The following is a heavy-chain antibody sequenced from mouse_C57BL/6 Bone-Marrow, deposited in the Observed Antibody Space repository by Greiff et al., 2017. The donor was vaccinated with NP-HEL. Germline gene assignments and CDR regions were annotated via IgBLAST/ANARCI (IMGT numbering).Heavy chain of an antibody. Sequence: EVKLMESGEGLVKPGGSLKLSCAASGLTFSSYAMSWVRQTPEKRLEWVAYISSGGDYIYYADTVKGRFTISRDNARNTLYLQMSSLKSEDTAMYYCTRRDYYGSSADVWGTGTTVTVSS. CDR3: TRRDYYGSSADV. CDR1: GLTFSSYA. CDR2: ISSGGDYI. D-gene: IGHD1-1*01. J-gene: IGHJ1*03. V-gene: IGHV5S21*01.